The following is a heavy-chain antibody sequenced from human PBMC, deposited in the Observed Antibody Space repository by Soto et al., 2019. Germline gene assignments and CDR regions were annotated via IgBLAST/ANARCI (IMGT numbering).Heavy chain of an antibody. CDR1: GYTFTSYG. CDR2: ISAYNGNT. V-gene: IGHV1-18*01. Sequence: ASVKVSCKASGYTFTSYGISWVRQAPGQGLEWMGWISAYNGNTNYAQKLQGRVTMTTDTSTSTAYMELRSLRSDDTAVYYCARVSSGSVVVPAAFTYDAFDIWGQGTMVTVSS. D-gene: IGHD2-2*01. CDR3: ARVSSGSVVVPAAFTYDAFDI. J-gene: IGHJ3*02.